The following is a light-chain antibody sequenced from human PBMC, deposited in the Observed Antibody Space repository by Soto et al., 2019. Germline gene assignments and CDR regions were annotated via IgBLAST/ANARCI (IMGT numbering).Light chain of an antibody. V-gene: IGLV2-11*01. CDR3: CSYADSYSFV. J-gene: IGLJ1*01. Sequence: QSVLTQPRSVSGSPGQSVTISCTGTSSDIGGYNYVSWYQHHPDKAPNLLFYDVSKRPSGVPDRFSGSKSGNTASLTISGLQAEDGADYYCCSYADSYSFVFGTGTKVTVL. CDR2: DVS. CDR1: SSDIGGYNY.